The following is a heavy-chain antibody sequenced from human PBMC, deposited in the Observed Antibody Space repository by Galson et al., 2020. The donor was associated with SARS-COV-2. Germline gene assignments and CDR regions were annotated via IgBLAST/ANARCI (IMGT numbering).Heavy chain of an antibody. J-gene: IGHJ3*02. CDR1: GFTVSSNY. V-gene: IGHV3-53*05. CDR2: LYSGGST. Sequence: GESLKISCAASGFTVSSNYMSWVRQAPGKGLEWVLVLYSGGSTYYADSVKGRFTISRDNSKNTLYLQMNSLRAEDTAGYYCAREGYSYGYAELGAFDIWGQGTMVTVSS. D-gene: IGHD5-18*01. CDR3: AREGYSYGYAELGAFDI.